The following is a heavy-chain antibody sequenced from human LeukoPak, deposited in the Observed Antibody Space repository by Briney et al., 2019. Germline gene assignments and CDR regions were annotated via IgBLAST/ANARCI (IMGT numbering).Heavy chain of an antibody. J-gene: IGHJ4*02. D-gene: IGHD6-19*01. Sequence: SETLSLTCTVSGGSISSYYWGWIRQPPGKGLEWIGSIYYSGSTYYNPSLKSRVTISVDTSKNQFSLKLSSVTAADTAVYYCARQWLVQGCNDYWGQGTLVTVSS. CDR3: ARQWLVQGCNDY. V-gene: IGHV4-39*01. CDR1: GGSISSYY. CDR2: IYYSGST.